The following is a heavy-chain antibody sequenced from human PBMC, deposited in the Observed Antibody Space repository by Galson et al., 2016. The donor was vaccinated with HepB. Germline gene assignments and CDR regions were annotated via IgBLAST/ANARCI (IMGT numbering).Heavy chain of an antibody. Sequence: SLRLSCAASGFTFSTYAMSWVRQAPGKGLEWVGRIKSKTDGGTTEYAAPVKGRFTISRDDSENTLYLQMDSLEIADTAVYYCTTLWNTRKGFDYWGQGTQVTVSS. CDR1: GFTFSTYA. D-gene: IGHD2-2*01. CDR2: IKSKTDGGTT. CDR3: TTLWNTRKGFDY. J-gene: IGHJ4*02. V-gene: IGHV3-15*01.